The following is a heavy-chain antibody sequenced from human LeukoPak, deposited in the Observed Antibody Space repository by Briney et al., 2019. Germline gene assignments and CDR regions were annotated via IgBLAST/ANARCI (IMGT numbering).Heavy chain of an antibody. CDR2: IYYSGST. V-gene: IGHV4-31*03. CDR1: GGSISSGGYY. D-gene: IGHD6-13*01. J-gene: IGHJ5*02. CDR3: ARGRGIAAANNWFDP. Sequence: SQTLSLTCTVSGGSISSGGYYWSWIRQHPGKGLEWIGYIYYSGSTYYNPSLKSRVTISVDTSKNQFSLKLSSVTAADTAVYYCARGRGIAAANNWFDPWGQGTLVTVSS.